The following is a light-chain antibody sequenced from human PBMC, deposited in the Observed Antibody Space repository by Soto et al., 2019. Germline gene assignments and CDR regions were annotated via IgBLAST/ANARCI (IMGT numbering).Light chain of an antibody. Sequence: IVLTQSPGTLSLSPGDRATLSCRASQRVSARYLAWYHQKPGQAPRLLIFVASDSATGIPARFSVRGSGTDFSITIDRLDPEDFAMYYCQQYSDSPPTFGQGTKVDIK. V-gene: IGKV3-20*01. J-gene: IGKJ1*01. CDR2: VAS. CDR3: QQYSDSPPT. CDR1: QRVSARY.